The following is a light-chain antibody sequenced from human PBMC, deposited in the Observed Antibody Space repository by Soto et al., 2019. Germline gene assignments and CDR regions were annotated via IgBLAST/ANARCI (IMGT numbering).Light chain of an antibody. Sequence: EIVLTQSPGTLSLSPGERATLSCRTSQIISSNYVAWYQQKPGQAPRLLMYGTSSRATGVPDRFSGRGSGTDFSLTISRLDPEEFALYYCQQYAAPPSTFGQGTRLEIK. V-gene: IGKV3-20*01. CDR3: QQYAAPPST. J-gene: IGKJ5*01. CDR1: QIISSNY. CDR2: GTS.